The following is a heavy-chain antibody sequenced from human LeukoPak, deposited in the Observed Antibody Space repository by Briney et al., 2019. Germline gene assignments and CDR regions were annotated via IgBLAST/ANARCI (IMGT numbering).Heavy chain of an antibody. D-gene: IGHD5-24*01. CDR3: ARHGADDWFDS. V-gene: IGHV4-4*09. CDR1: GGSISSYY. CDR2: IYTSGST. Sequence: SETLSLTCTVSGGSISSYYWSWIRQPPGKGLEWIGYIYTSGSTNYNPSLKSRVTISVDTSKNQFSLRLTSVTAADTAVYYCARHGADDWFDSWGQGTLVTVSS. J-gene: IGHJ5*01.